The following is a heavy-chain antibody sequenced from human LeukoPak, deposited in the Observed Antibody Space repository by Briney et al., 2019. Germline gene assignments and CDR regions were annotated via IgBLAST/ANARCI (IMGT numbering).Heavy chain of an antibody. CDR2: ISGSGGST. V-gene: IGHV3-23*01. D-gene: IGHD3-22*01. CDR1: GFTFSSYA. CDR3: AKYGEMGTNYYDSSGYRYYFDY. Sequence: GGSLRLSCAASGFTFSSYAMSWVRQAPGKGLEWASAISGSGGSTYYADSVKGRFTISRDNSKNTLYLQMNSLRAEDTAVYYCAKYGEMGTNYYDSSGYRYYFDYWGQGTLVTVSS. J-gene: IGHJ4*02.